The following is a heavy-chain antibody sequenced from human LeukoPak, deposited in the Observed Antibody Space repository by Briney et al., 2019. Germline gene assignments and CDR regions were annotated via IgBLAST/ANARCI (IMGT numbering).Heavy chain of an antibody. CDR3: ARGDSSSPHFDC. V-gene: IGHV3-48*03. D-gene: IGHD6-6*01. J-gene: IGHJ4*02. Sequence: GGSLRLSCAASGFTLSSYEMNWVRQAPGKGLEWVSYISSSGSTKYYADSVKGGFTISRDNAKNSLFLQMNSLRAEDTAVYYCARGDSSSPHFDCWGQGTLVTVSS. CDR2: ISSSGSTK. CDR1: GFTLSSYE.